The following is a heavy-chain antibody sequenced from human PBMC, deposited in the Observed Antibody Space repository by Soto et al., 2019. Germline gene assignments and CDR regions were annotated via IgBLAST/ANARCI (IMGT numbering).Heavy chain of an antibody. V-gene: IGHV4-59*01. CDR3: ARSNQVGSWYYFDY. D-gene: IGHD6-13*01. J-gene: IGHJ4*02. Sequence: PSETLSLTCIISGGSISSYYWSWIRQPPGKGLEWIGYIYYSGSTNYNPSPKSRVTISVDTSKNQFSLKLSSVTAADTAVYYCARSNQVGSWYYFDYWGQGTLVTVSS. CDR1: GGSISSYY. CDR2: IYYSGST.